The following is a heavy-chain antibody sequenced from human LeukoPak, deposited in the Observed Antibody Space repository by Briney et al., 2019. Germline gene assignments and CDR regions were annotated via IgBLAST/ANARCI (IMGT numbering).Heavy chain of an antibody. J-gene: IGHJ4*02. V-gene: IGHV3-23*01. CDR2: ISGSGAST. D-gene: IGHD1-26*01. CDR3: AKDVGKWESLHFFDY. CDR1: GFTFNNYF. Sequence: GGSLRLPCAASGFTFNNYFIMWVRQAPGKGLEWISGISGSGASTYYADSVTGRFTISRDNSRNTLYLQMNSLRGDDTAVYYCAKDVGKWESLHFFDYWGQGTLVTVSS.